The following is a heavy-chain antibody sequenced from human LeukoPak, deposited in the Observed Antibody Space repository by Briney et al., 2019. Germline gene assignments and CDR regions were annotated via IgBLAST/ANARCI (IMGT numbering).Heavy chain of an antibody. D-gene: IGHD6-19*01. Sequence: ASVKVSCKASGGTFSSYAISWVRQAPGQGLEWMGGIIPIFGTANYAQKFQGRVTITADKSTSTAYMELSSLRSEDTAVYYCANTGIAVAGTVWGLDYWGQGTLVTVSS. J-gene: IGHJ4*02. CDR1: GGTFSSYA. CDR2: IIPIFGTA. CDR3: ANTGIAVAGTVWGLDY. V-gene: IGHV1-69*06.